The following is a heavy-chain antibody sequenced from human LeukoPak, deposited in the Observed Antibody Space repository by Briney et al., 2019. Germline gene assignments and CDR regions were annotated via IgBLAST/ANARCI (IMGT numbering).Heavy chain of an antibody. CDR2: IYYSGTT. J-gene: IGHJ6*03. CDR3: ARGVSGYLLYYYYYYMDV. D-gene: IGHD5-12*01. V-gene: IGHV4-39*07. Sequence: PSETLSLTCTVSGGSISSSNYYWGWIRQPPGKGLEWIGSIYYSGTTYYNPSLKSRVTISVDTSKNQFSLKLSSVTAADTAVYYCARGVSGYLLYYYYYYMDVWGKGTTVTISS. CDR1: GGSISSSNYY.